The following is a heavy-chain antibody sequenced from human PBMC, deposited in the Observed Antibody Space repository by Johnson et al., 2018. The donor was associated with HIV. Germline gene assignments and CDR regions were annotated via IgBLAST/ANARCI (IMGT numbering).Heavy chain of an antibody. J-gene: IGHJ3*02. V-gene: IGHV3-74*02. CDR2: INSDGSDT. CDR3: ARSASKYDAFDI. Sequence: VQVLESGGGLVQPGGSLRLSCAASGFTFSSYWMHWVRQVPRKGLVWVSRINSDGSDTIYVDSVKGRFTISRDNAKDTLYLRMNNLRAEDTAMYYCARSASKYDAFDIWGQGTVVTVSS. CDR1: GFTFSSYW.